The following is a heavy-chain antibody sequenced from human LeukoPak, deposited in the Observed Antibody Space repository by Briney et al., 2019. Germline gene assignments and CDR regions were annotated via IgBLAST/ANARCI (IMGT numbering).Heavy chain of an antibody. CDR1: GGTFSSYT. J-gene: IGHJ5*02. D-gene: IGHD5-18*01. Sequence: SVKVSCKASGGTFSSYTISWVRQAPGQGLEWMGRIIPILGIANYAQKFQGRVTITADKSTSTAYMELSSLGSEDTAVYYCARAVRGVDTAMVGYNWFDPWGQGTLVTVSS. CDR3: ARAVRGVDTAMVGYNWFDP. CDR2: IIPILGIA. V-gene: IGHV1-69*02.